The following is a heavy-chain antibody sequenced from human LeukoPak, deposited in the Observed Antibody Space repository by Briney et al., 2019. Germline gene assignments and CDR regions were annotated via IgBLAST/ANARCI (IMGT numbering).Heavy chain of an antibody. Sequence: ASVKVSCKASGYTFTSYDINWVRQATGQGLEWMGWMNPNSGNTGYAQKFQGRVTITRNTSISTAYMELSSLRSEDTAVYYCARVGISSGWYLSNYYYYYMDVWGKGTTVTVSS. CDR3: ARVGISSGWYLSNYYYYYMDV. J-gene: IGHJ6*03. CDR2: MNPNSGNT. V-gene: IGHV1-8*03. CDR1: GYTFTSYD. D-gene: IGHD6-19*01.